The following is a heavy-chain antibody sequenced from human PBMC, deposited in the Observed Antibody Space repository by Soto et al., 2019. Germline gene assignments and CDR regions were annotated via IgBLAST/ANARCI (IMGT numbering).Heavy chain of an antibody. Sequence: GGSLRLSCAASGFTFSSYSMNWVRQAPGKGLEWVSSISSSSSYTYYADSVKGRFTISRDNAKNSLYLQMNSLRAEDTAVYYCARDLGRPEEYSGYDYLYYFDYWGQGTLVTVSS. CDR2: ISSSSSYT. V-gene: IGHV3-21*01. J-gene: IGHJ4*02. CDR1: GFTFSSYS. CDR3: ARDLGRPEEYSGYDYLYYFDY. D-gene: IGHD5-12*01.